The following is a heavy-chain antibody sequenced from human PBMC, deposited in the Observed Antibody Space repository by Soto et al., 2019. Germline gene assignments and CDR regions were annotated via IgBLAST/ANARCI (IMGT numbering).Heavy chain of an antibody. J-gene: IGHJ4*02. Sequence: PSETLSLTCTVSGGSISSYYWSWIRQPPGKGLEWIGYIYYSGSTNYNPSLKSRVTISVDTSKNQFSLKLNSVTPEDTAVYYCARGDYFGYWGQGTLVTVSS. CDR3: ARGDYFGY. CDR2: IYYSGST. V-gene: IGHV4-59*12. CDR1: GGSISSYY.